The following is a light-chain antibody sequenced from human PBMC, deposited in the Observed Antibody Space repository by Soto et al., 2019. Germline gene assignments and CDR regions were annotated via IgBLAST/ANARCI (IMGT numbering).Light chain of an antibody. J-gene: IGKJ4*01. CDR1: QSAYSSY. CDR2: GAS. Sequence: TQSPATLSVSPGERATLSCRSSQSAYSSYLSWYQQKPGQAPRLLIYGASNRATGIPDRFSGSGSGTDFTLTISGLEPEDFAVYYCQQYGTSLFTFGGGTKVDI. V-gene: IGKV3-20*01. CDR3: QQYGTSLFT.